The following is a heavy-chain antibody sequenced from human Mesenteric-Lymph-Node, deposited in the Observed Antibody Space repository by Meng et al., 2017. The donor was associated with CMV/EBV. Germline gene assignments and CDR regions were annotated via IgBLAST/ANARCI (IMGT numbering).Heavy chain of an antibody. CDR1: FTFSGKG. CDR3: ATLPLGYCSSTSCYTGG. J-gene: IGHJ4*02. CDR2: IRYDGGTK. D-gene: IGHD2-2*02. Sequence: FTFSGKGMHWVRQAPGRGLKWVAFIRYDGGTKYYADSVKGRFTISRDNSKTTLYLQMNSLRAEDTAVYYCATLPLGYCSSTSCYTGGWGQGTLVTVSS. V-gene: IGHV3-30*02.